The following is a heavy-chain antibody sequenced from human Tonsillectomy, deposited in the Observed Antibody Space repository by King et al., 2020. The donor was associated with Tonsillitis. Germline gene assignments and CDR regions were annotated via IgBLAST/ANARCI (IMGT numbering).Heavy chain of an antibody. CDR2: IYSGGNT. CDR3: ARYYYDSSGYPPGYFQH. CDR1: GFTVSSNY. D-gene: IGHD3-22*01. J-gene: IGHJ1*01. V-gene: IGHV3-66*01. Sequence: VQLVESGGGLVQPGGSLRLSCAASGFTVSSNYMSWVRQAPGKGLEWVSVIYSGGNTYYAASVKGRFTISRDNSKNTLYLQMNSLRAEDTAVYYCARYYYDSSGYPPGYFQHWGQGTLVSVSS.